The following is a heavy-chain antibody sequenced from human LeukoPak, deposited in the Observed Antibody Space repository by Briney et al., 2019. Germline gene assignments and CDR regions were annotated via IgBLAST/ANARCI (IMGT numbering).Heavy chain of an antibody. CDR2: IYSGGST. Sequence: AGGSLRLPCAASGFTVSSNYMNWVRQVPGKGLEWVSVIYSGGSTYYADSVKGRFTISRHNSKNTLYLQMNSLRVEDTAVYYCARGVRGSWLSYWGQGSLVTVSS. CDR1: GFTVSSNY. V-gene: IGHV3-53*04. J-gene: IGHJ4*02. D-gene: IGHD6-13*01. CDR3: ARGVRGSWLSY.